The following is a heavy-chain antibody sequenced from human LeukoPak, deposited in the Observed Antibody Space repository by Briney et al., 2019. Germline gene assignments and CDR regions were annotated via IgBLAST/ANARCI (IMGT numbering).Heavy chain of an antibody. D-gene: IGHD4-17*01. CDR3: ARTAPYGSNDY. V-gene: IGHV4-34*01. CDR2: INHSGST. Sequence: SETLSLTCAVYGGSFSGYYWSWIRQPPGKGLEWIGEINHSGSTNYNPSLKSRVTISVDTSKNQFSLKLSSVTTADTAVYYCARTAPYGSNDYWGQGTLVTVSS. CDR1: GGSFSGYY. J-gene: IGHJ4*02.